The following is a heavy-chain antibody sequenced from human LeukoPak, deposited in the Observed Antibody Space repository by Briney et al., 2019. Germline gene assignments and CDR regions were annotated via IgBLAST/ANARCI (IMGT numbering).Heavy chain of an antibody. Sequence: PGESLKISCKGSGNSFTSYWIGWVRQMPGKGLEWMGIIYPGDSDTRYSLSFQGQVTISADKSISTAYLQWSSLKASDTAMYYCARRDNWNYRPFDYWGQGTLVTVSS. CDR2: IYPGDSDT. CDR3: ARRDNWNYRPFDY. CDR1: GNSFTSYW. J-gene: IGHJ4*02. V-gene: IGHV5-51*01. D-gene: IGHD1-7*01.